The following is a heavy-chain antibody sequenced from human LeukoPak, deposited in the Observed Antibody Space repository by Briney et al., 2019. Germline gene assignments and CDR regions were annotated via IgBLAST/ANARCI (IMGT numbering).Heavy chain of an antibody. D-gene: IGHD1-26*01. CDR1: GGSISSYY. Sequence: SETLSLTCTVSGGSISSYYWSWIRQPPGKGLEWIGYIYYSGSTNYNPSLKSRVTISVDTSKNQFSLELSSVTAADTAVYYCARRSTIMGSYLYYFDYWGQGTLVTVSS. CDR3: ARRSTIMGSYLYYFDY. CDR2: IYYSGST. J-gene: IGHJ4*02. V-gene: IGHV4-59*01.